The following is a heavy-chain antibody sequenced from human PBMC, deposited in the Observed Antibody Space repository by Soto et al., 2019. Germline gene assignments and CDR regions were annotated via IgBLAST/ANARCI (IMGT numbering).Heavy chain of an antibody. CDR3: ARESDYDTFDH. J-gene: IGHJ4*02. CDR1: GFTFSSYE. D-gene: IGHD1-26*01. CDR2: ISFSGGSI. V-gene: IGHV3-48*03. Sequence: GGSLRLSCAASGFTFSSYEMNWVRQSPGKGLEWVSHISFSGGSIYYADSVKGRFAISRDNAKKSLYLQMNGLRAEDTAVYYCARESDYDTFDHWGQGTLVTVSS.